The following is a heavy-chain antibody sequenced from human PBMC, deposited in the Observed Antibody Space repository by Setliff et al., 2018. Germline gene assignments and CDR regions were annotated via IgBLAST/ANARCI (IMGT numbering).Heavy chain of an antibody. J-gene: IGHJ3*02. CDR1: GFTFSSYS. CDR2: ISTSSSII. Sequence: LRLSCAASGFTFSSYSMNWVRQAPGKGLEWVSYISTSSSIIYYADSVKGRFTISRDNAKNSLYLQMNSLRVEDTAVYYCARLRIALWRDDAFDIWGQGTMVTVSS. CDR3: ARLRIALWRDDAFDI. D-gene: IGHD6-13*01. V-gene: IGHV3-48*01.